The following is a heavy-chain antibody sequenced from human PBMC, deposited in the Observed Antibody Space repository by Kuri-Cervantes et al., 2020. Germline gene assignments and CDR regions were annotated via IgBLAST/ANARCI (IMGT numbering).Heavy chain of an antibody. CDR3: AREVAAAGSDY. V-gene: IGHV3-7*01. D-gene: IGHD6-13*01. CDR1: GFTFSSYW. J-gene: IGHJ4*02. Sequence: GESLKISCAASGFTFSSYWMSWVRQAPGKGLEWVANIKQDGSEKYYVDSVKGRFTISRDNAKNSLYLQMNSLRAEDTAVYYCAREVAAAGSDYWGQGTLVTVSS. CDR2: IKQDGSEK.